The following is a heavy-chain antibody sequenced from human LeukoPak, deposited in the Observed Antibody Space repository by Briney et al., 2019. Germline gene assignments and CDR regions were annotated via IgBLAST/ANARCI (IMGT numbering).Heavy chain of an antibody. CDR3: AKDTGGYYYDAFDI. J-gene: IGHJ3*02. CDR1: GFTLSSYS. V-gene: IGHV3-9*03. Sequence: PGGSLRLSCAASGFTLSSYSMNWVRQAPGKGLEWVSGISWNSGSIGYADSVKGRFTISRDNAKNSLYLQMNSLRAEDMALYYCAKDTGGYYYDAFDIWGQGTMVTVSS. D-gene: IGHD3-22*01. CDR2: ISWNSGSI.